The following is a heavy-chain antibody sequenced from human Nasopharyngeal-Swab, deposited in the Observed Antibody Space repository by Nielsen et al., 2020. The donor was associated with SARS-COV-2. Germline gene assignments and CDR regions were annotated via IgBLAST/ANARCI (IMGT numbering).Heavy chain of an antibody. Sequence: ASVKVSCKASGYTFTSYYMHWVRQAPGKGLEWMGWISDYHSNTKYVQKFQGRVTMTTDTSTSTAYMELRSLRSDDTAVYYCASHFTGYYYGSSGVFDNWGQGTLVTVSS. V-gene: IGHV1-18*04. CDR2: ISDYHSNT. CDR1: GYTFTSYY. CDR3: ASHFTGYYYGSSGVFDN. D-gene: IGHD3-22*01. J-gene: IGHJ4*02.